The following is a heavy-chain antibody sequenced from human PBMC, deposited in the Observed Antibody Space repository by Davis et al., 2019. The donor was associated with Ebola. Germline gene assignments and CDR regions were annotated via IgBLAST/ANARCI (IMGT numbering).Heavy chain of an antibody. Sequence: GESLKISCAASGFTFSSYGMHWVRQAPGKGLEWVAVISYDGSNKYYADSVKGRFTISRDNSENTLYLQMNSLRAEDRAVYYCAKDGVAVAGDYWGQGTLVTDSS. CDR3: AKDGVAVAGDY. J-gene: IGHJ4*02. CDR1: GFTFSSYG. D-gene: IGHD6-19*01. V-gene: IGHV3-30*18. CDR2: ISYDGSNK.